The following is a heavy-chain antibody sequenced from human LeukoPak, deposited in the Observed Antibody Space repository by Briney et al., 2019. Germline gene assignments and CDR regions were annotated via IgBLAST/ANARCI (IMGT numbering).Heavy chain of an antibody. J-gene: IGHJ4*02. CDR1: GGSFSGYY. CDR2: INHSGST. CDR3: AREHYYGSGIDY. V-gene: IGHV4-34*01. Sequence: PSETLSLTCAVYGGSFSGYYWSWIRQPPGKGLEWIGEINHSGSTNYNPSLKSRVTISVDTSKNQFSLKLSSVTAADTAVYYCAREHYYGSGIDYWGQGTLVTVSS. D-gene: IGHD3-10*01.